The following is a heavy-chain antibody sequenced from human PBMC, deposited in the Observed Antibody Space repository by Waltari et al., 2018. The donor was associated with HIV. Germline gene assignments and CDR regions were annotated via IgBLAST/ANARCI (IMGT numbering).Heavy chain of an antibody. Sequence: EVQLVESGGGLVQPGRSLRLYCAASGFNFDDYAMHGVRQVSGKVLEWVSGISWNIDSTGYADSVKVRFTISRDNAKTSLYLQMNSLRTEDTALYYCAKAESFFHPPDYWGQGTLVTVSS. V-gene: IGHV3-9*01. D-gene: IGHD1-26*01. CDR2: ISWNIDST. J-gene: IGHJ4*02. CDR1: GFNFDDYA. CDR3: AKAESFFHPPDY.